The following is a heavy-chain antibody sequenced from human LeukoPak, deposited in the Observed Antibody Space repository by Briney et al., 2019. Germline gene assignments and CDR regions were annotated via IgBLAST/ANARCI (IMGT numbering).Heavy chain of an antibody. CDR2: IIPILGIA. Sequence: SVKVSCKASGYTFTSYAISWVRQAPGQGLEWIGRIIPILGIANYAQKFQGRVTITADKSTSTAYMELSSLRSEDTAVYYCARDRRDGYNFDAFDIWGQGTMVTVSS. CDR3: ARDRRDGYNFDAFDI. J-gene: IGHJ3*02. CDR1: GYTFTSYA. V-gene: IGHV1-69*04. D-gene: IGHD5-12*01.